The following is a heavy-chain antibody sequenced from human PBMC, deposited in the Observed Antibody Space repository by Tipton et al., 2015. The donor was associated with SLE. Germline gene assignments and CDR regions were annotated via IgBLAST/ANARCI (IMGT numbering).Heavy chain of an antibody. V-gene: IGHV4-59*04. CDR1: AGSISYYC. Sequence: TLSLTCTVSAGSISYYCCSWIRQPPGKGPEWIGSAYYTGSTYYKSSLKSRVTISGDRSKNHFSLNLTSVTAADTAVYYCVVCSPSSCAYFDYWGQGRLVTVSS. CDR3: VVCSPSSCAYFDY. D-gene: IGHD2-2*01. J-gene: IGHJ4*02. CDR2: AYYTGST.